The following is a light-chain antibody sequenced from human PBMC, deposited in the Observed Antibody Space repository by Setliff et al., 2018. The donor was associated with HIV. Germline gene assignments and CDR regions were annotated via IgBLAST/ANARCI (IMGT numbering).Light chain of an antibody. V-gene: IGLV3-21*03. J-gene: IGLJ1*01. Sequence: SYELTQPPSVSVAPGKTARITCGGSNIGSESVHWYQQKPGQAPVLVVYDDNDRPSGVPDRFSGSKSGDTASLTVSGLQAEDEADYFCSSYAGSNIYVFGTGTKVTVL. CDR3: SSYAGSNIYV. CDR2: DDN. CDR1: NIGSES.